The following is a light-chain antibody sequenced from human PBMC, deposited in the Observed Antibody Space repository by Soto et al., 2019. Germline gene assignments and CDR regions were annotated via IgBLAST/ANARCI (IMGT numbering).Light chain of an antibody. CDR2: GAS. J-gene: IGKJ4*01. V-gene: IGKV1-33*01. CDR3: QQYETLPPT. Sequence: DIQMTQSPSSLSASVGDRVTITCQASQDIYKYLNWYQQKPGKAPKLLIYGASNLQTGIPSRFTGSGSGTDFTFTISSLQSEDIATYYCQQYETLPPTFGGGTKVEIK. CDR1: QDIYKY.